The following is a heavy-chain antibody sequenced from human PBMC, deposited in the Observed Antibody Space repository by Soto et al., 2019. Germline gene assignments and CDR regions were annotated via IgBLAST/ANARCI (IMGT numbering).Heavy chain of an antibody. CDR3: ARRTWGMDV. D-gene: IGHD2-8*01. CDR2: IFHSGNT. Sequence: QVQLQESGPGLLKPSGTLSLTCAVSGGPTGTTIWWSWVRQTPGKGLGWIGEIFHSGNTYYNPSLASRVTISVDTSKNQFSLNLRSVTAADTAVYYCARRTWGMDVWGQGTTVTVSS. V-gene: IGHV4-4*02. J-gene: IGHJ6*02. CDR1: GGPTGTTIW.